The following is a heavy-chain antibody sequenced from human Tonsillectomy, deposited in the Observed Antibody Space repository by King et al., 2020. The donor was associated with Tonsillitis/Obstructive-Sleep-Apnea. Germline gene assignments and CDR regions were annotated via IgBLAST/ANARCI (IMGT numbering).Heavy chain of an antibody. Sequence: ITLQESGPTLVKPTQTLTLTCTFSGFSLSTTGVGVGWIRQPPGKALEWLTLIYWDDDKRYSSSLKSRLTITKDTSKNQVVLTMTNMDPVDTATYYCAHSSTTATPFDYWGQGTLVTVSS. CDR3: AHSSTTATPFDY. D-gene: IGHD4-17*01. J-gene: IGHJ4*02. CDR1: GFSLSTTGVG. CDR2: IYWDDDK. V-gene: IGHV2-5*02.